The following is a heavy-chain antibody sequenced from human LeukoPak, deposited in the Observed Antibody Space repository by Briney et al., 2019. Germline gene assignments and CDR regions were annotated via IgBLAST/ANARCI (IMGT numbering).Heavy chain of an antibody. CDR3: ARGESSSWYEDY. J-gene: IGHJ4*02. D-gene: IGHD6-13*01. CDR1: GFTFSSYA. V-gene: IGHV3-30-3*01. CDR2: ISYDGSNK. Sequence: GGSLRLSCAASGFTFSSYAMHWVRQAPGKGLEWVAVISYDGSNKYYADSVKGRFTISRVNSKNTLYLQMNSLRAEDTAVYYCARGESSSWYEDYWGQGTLVTVSS.